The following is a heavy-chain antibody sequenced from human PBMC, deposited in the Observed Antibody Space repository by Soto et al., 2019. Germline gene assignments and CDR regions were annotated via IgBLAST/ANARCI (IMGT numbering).Heavy chain of an antibody. CDR1: GGTFSTYA. J-gene: IGHJ4*02. CDR2: IIPMFGTA. CDR3: ASGIQLWLRRINNGYSG. V-gene: IGHV1-69*12. D-gene: IGHD5-18*01. Sequence: QVQLVQSGAEVKKPESSVKVSCKAPGGTFSTYAISWVRQAPGQGLEWMGGIIPMFGTANYAQRFQDRVTIPADECTTTVYMELSVLRSEDTAVYFCASGIQLWLRRINNGYSGWGQGTLVTVSS.